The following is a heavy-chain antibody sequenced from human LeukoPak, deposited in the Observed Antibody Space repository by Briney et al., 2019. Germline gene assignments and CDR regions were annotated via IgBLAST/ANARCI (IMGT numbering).Heavy chain of an antibody. D-gene: IGHD5-18*01. CDR2: ISYEGSNK. CDR3: AKSYSYGVSGYFDY. CDR1: GFTFSSYG. J-gene: IGHJ4*02. Sequence: GGSLRLSCAASGFTFSSYGMQWIRQPPGKGLEWVAVISYEGSNKYYADSVKGRFTISRDNSKSTLYLQMNSLRAEDTAVYYCAKSYSYGVSGYFDYWGQGTLVTVSS. V-gene: IGHV3-30*18.